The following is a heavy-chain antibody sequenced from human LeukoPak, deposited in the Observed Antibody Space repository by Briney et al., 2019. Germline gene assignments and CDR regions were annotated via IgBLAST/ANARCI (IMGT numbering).Heavy chain of an antibody. J-gene: IGHJ5*02. D-gene: IGHD3-9*01. V-gene: IGHV3-30*02. CDR2: IRYDGSNK. CDR3: ARDQGILTGSNWFDP. CDR1: GFTFSSYG. Sequence: GGSLRLSCAASGFTFSSYGMHWVRQAPGKGLEWVAFIRYDGSNKYYADSVKGRFTISRDNSKNTLYLQMNSLRAEDTAVYYCARDQGILTGSNWFDPWGQGTLVTVSS.